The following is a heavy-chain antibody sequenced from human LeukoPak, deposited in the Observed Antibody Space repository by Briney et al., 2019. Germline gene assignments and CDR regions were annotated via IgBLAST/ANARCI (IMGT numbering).Heavy chain of an antibody. CDR3: ARDRGDYVPDY. V-gene: IGHV4-59*01. CDR2: IYHSGST. D-gene: IGHD4-17*01. CDR1: GGSISSYY. J-gene: IGHJ4*02. Sequence: PSETLSLTCTVSGGSISSYYWSWIRQPPGKRLERIGNIYHSGSTNYNPSLKSRVTISVDTSKNQFSLKLSSVTAADTAVYYCARDRGDYVPDYWGQGTLVTVSS.